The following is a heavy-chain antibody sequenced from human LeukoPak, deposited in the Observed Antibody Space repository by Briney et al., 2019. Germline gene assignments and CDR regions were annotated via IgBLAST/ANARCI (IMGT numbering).Heavy chain of an antibody. CDR3: ARDLSNGFDY. Sequence: PGGSLRLSCAASGFTVSSNYMSWVRQAPGKGLEWVSIIYIGGITYYADSVKGRFTISRDSSTNTLYLQMNSLRAEDTAVYYCARDLSNGFDYWGQGTLVTVSS. J-gene: IGHJ4*02. CDR1: GFTVSSNY. D-gene: IGHD6-25*01. CDR2: IYIGGIT. V-gene: IGHV3-53*01.